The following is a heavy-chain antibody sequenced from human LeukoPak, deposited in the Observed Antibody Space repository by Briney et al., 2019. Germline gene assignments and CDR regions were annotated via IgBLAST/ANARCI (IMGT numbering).Heavy chain of an antibody. Sequence: SETLSLTCAVYGGSFSGYYWSWIRQPPGKGLEWIGEINHSGSTNYNPSLKSRVTISVDTSKNQFSLKLSSVTAADTAVYYCARVSQWELTRDAFDIWGQGTMVTVSS. CDR1: GGSFSGYY. CDR2: INHSGST. J-gene: IGHJ3*02. V-gene: IGHV4-34*01. CDR3: ARVSQWELTRDAFDI. D-gene: IGHD1-26*01.